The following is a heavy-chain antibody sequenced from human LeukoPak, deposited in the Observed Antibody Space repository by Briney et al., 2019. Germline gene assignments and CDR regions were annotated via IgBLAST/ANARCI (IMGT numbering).Heavy chain of an antibody. CDR2: IIPIFGIA. CDR3: ARSIQLWPEGYYGMDV. J-gene: IGHJ6*02. D-gene: IGHD5-18*01. CDR1: GGTFSSYA. V-gene: IGHV1-69*04. Sequence: SVKVSCKASGGTFSSYAISWVRQAPGQGLEWMGRIIPIFGIANYAQKFQGRVMITADKSTSTAYMELSSLRSEDTAVYYCARSIQLWPEGYYGMDVWGQGTTVTVSS.